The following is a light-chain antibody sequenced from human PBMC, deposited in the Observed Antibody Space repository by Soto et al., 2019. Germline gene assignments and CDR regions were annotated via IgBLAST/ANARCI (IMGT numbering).Light chain of an antibody. J-gene: IGKJ2*01. CDR3: QQYSNWPSFT. V-gene: IGKV3-15*01. CDR2: GAS. Sequence: ETVMTQSPATLSVSPGERATLSCWASPSVISNLAWYQQIPGQAPGLLIYGASTRATGIPARFSGSGSGTEFTLTISNLQSEDFAVYYCQQYSNWPSFTFGQGTKLEIK. CDR1: PSVISN.